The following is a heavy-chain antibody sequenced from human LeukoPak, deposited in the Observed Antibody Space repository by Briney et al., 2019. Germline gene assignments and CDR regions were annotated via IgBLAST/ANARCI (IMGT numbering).Heavy chain of an antibody. D-gene: IGHD3-22*01. J-gene: IGHJ4*02. CDR2: ISGSGGST. Sequence: GGSLRLSCAASGFTFSSYAMSWVRQAPGKGLEWVSAISGSGGSTYYADSVKGRFTISRDNSKNALYLQMNSLRAEDTAVYYCAKNKDSSGYYDTIDYWGQGTLVTVSS. CDR3: AKNKDSSGYYDTIDY. V-gene: IGHV3-23*01. CDR1: GFTFSSYA.